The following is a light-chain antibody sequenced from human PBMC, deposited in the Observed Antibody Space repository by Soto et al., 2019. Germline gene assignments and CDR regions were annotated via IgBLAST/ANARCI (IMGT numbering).Light chain of an antibody. Sequence: EVVVTHSPATLSWSPGESATLSCRASRNIYNNLAWYQHTPGQAPRLLIHDASKRASGIPARFSGSGSGTDVTLTISSPEPEDFAVYYCQQRANWPPLTFGGGTKVEL. CDR2: DAS. CDR3: QQRANWPPLT. V-gene: IGKV3-11*01. J-gene: IGKJ4*01. CDR1: RNIYNN.